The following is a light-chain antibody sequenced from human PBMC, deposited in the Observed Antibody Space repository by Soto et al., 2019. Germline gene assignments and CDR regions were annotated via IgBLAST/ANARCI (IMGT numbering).Light chain of an antibody. CDR2: GAS. CDR3: QQCDNWPRT. Sequence: EIVMTQSPATLSVSPGERVTLSCRASQSVGNNLAWYQQKTGQVPRLLIHGASTRPTGIPARFSGSGSGTEFTLTISILQDEDVAVYYYQQCDNWPRTFGQGTKLEIK. CDR1: QSVGNN. V-gene: IGKV3-15*01. J-gene: IGKJ2*01.